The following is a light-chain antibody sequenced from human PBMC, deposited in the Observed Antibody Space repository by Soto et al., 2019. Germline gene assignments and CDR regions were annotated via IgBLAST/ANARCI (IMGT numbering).Light chain of an antibody. V-gene: IGKV3-15*01. CDR2: GAS. CDR3: QEYNKWPPTFT. CDR1: QSVSIN. J-gene: IGKJ2*01. Sequence: EIVMTQSPATLSVSPGERATISCRASQSVSINLAWYQLKPGQAPRLLIFGASTRATGIPARFSGSGSETEFTLTVSSLQSEDFAVYYCQEYNKWPPTFTFGQGTKLDI.